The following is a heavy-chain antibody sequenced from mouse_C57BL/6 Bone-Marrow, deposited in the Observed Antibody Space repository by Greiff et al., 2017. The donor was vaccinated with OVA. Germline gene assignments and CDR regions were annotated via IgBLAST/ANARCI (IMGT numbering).Heavy chain of an antibody. D-gene: IGHD4-1*01. CDR1: GYAFTNYL. CDR2: INPGSGCT. J-gene: IGHJ1*03. Sequence: QVQLKQSGAELVRPGTSVKVSCTASGYAFTNYLIAWVKQRPGQGLEWIGVINPGSGCTNYNEKFKGKATLPADKSSSSAYMQRSSLTSEDSEVCVGERERTGDWYVDVWGTGTTVTVSS. CDR3: ERERTGDWYVDV. V-gene: IGHV1-54*01.